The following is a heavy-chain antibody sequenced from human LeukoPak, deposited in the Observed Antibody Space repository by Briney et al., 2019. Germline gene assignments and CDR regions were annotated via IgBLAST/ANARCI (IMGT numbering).Heavy chain of an antibody. CDR2: IKQDGSAK. CDR1: GFTFSSYW. D-gene: IGHD3-22*01. Sequence: PGGSLRLSCAASGFTFSSYWMTWVRQAPGKGLEWVANIKQDGSAKYYVDSVKGRFTISRDNSKNTLYLQMYSLRAEDTALYYCAKADRAYHSDSSGFRPLDYWGQGTLVTVSS. V-gene: IGHV3-7*03. CDR3: AKADRAYHSDSSGFRPLDY. J-gene: IGHJ4*02.